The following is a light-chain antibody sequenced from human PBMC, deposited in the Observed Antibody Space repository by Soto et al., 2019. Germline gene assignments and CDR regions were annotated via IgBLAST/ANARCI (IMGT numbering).Light chain of an antibody. CDR1: RGVTRS. CDR3: LQHGTSPYT. Sequence: EIVLTQSPGTLSLSPGERATLSCRASRGVTRSLAWFQQTAGQAPRLLIYGASTRATGIPARFSGSGSGTDFTLIISRAEPEDFAVYYCLQHGTSPYTFGQVTKGDIK. V-gene: IGKV3-20*01. CDR2: GAS. J-gene: IGKJ1*01.